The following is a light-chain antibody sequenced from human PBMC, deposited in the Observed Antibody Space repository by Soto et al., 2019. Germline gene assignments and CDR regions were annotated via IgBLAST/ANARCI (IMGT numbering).Light chain of an antibody. V-gene: IGKV4-1*01. CDR1: QSVLYSFNNKDY. CDR3: QQYYNTPKT. J-gene: IGKJ1*01. Sequence: DIVMTQSPDSLAVSLGGRATINCKTSQSVLYSFNNKDYVAWYQQKPGQPPKLLLYWSSIRESGVPARFSGSGSGTGFTLTIDSLQAEDVAVYYCQQYYNTPKTFGQGTKVDNK. CDR2: WSS.